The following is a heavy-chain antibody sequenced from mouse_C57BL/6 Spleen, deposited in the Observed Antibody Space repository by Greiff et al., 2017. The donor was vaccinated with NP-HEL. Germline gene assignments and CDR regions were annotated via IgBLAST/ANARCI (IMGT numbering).Heavy chain of an antibody. J-gene: IGHJ3*01. CDR1: GFTFSDYG. Sequence: EVHLVESGGGLVKPGGSLKLSCAASGFTFSDYGMHWVRQAPEKGLEWVAYISSGSSTIYYADTVKGQFTISRDNAKNTLFLQMTSLRSEDTAMYYCARHYYDYDEGFAYWGQGTLVTVSA. D-gene: IGHD2-4*01. CDR3: ARHYYDYDEGFAY. CDR2: ISSGSSTI. V-gene: IGHV5-17*01.